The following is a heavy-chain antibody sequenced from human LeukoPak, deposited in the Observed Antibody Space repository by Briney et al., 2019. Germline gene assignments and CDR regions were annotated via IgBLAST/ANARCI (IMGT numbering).Heavy chain of an antibody. J-gene: IGHJ5*02. CDR1: GYTFPSYD. CDR3: ARAQSYSGYDPAGWFDP. D-gene: IGHD5-12*01. CDR2: MNPNSGNT. V-gene: IGHV1-8*01. Sequence: ASVKVSCKASGYTFPSYDINWVRQATGQGLEWMGWMNPNSGNTGYAQKFQGRVTMTRNTSISTAYMELSSLRSEDTAVYYCARAQSYSGYDPAGWFDPWGQGTLVTVSS.